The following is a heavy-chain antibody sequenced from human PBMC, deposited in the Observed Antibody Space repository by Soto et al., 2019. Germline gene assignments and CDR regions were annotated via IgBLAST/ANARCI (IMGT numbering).Heavy chain of an antibody. CDR1: DGSISSYY. Sequence: SETLSLTCTVSDGSISSYYWGWIRQPPGKGLEWIGYIFYTGSTNYNPSLKSRVTISVDTSKNQFSLKLSSVTAADTAVYYCGRNYPIGNNWNCFDYWGQGTLVTVSS. J-gene: IGHJ4*02. D-gene: IGHD1-1*01. CDR2: IFYTGST. V-gene: IGHV4-59*01. CDR3: GRNYPIGNNWNCFDY.